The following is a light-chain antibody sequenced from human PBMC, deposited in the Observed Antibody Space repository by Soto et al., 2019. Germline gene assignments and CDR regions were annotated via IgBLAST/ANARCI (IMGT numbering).Light chain of an antibody. CDR2: GAS. J-gene: IGKJ2*01. CDR3: QQYGRSPYT. V-gene: IGKV3-20*01. Sequence: EIVLTQAPGTRSLSPGERASLSCRASQTFGRNYLAWYQQKPGQTPRLLIYGASSRANGVPDRFSGSGSGTDFTLTISRLEPEDFAVYYCQQYGRSPYTFGQGTHLEIK. CDR1: QTFGRNY.